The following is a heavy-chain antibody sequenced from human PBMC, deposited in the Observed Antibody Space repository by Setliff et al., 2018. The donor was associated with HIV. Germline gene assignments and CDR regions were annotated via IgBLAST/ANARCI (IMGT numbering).Heavy chain of an antibody. CDR2: IYPYDSDT. CDR3: ARRPYYDSWSGHQAFDI. J-gene: IGHJ3*02. CDR1: GYSFTTYW. V-gene: IGHV5-51*07. D-gene: IGHD3-3*01. Sequence: PGESLKISCKGSGYSFTTYWIGWVHQMPGKGLEWMGIIYPYDSDTRYSPSFQGQVIISADKSISTAYVQWSGLKASDTAMYYCARRPYYDSWSGHQAFDIWGQGTMVTVSS.